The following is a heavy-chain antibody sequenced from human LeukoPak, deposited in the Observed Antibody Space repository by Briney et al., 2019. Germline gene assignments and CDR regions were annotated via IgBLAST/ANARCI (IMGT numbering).Heavy chain of an antibody. CDR2: INPNSGGT. CDR3: ARAPSTDRANIDY. J-gene: IGHJ4*02. CDR1: GYTFTGYY. Sequence: GASVKVSCKASGYTFTGYYMHWVRQAPGQGLEWMGWINPNSGGTNYAQKFQGWVTMTRDTSISTAYMELSRLRSDDTAVYYCARAPSTDRANIDYWGQGTLVTVSS. D-gene: IGHD1-14*01. V-gene: IGHV1-2*04.